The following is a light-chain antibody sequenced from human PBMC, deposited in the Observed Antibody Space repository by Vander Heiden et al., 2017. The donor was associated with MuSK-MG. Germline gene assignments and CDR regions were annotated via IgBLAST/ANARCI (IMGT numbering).Light chain of an antibody. Sequence: IQLTQSPSSLSASVGDRVTITCRASQSISFYLNWYQQRPGKAPKFLIYLASSLRSGVPSRFSGSGSGSEFTLTISNLQPEDFATYYCLQRHSVPRTFGQGTKVEVK. CDR3: LQRHSVPRT. CDR1: QSISFY. J-gene: IGKJ1*01. CDR2: LAS. V-gene: IGKV1-39*01.